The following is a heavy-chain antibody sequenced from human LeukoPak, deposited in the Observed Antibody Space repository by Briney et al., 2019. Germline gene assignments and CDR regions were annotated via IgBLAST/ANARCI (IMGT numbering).Heavy chain of an antibody. J-gene: IGHJ4*02. D-gene: IGHD6-13*01. CDR1: GYTLTELS. V-gene: IGHV1-24*01. CDR3: ARGSASNWPVDI. Sequence: ASVKVSCKVSGYTLTELSMHWVRQAPGKGLEWMGGFDPEDGETIYAQKFQGRVTMTEDTSTDTAYMELSSLRSEDTAVYYCARGSASNWPVDIWGQGTLVTVSS. CDR2: FDPEDGET.